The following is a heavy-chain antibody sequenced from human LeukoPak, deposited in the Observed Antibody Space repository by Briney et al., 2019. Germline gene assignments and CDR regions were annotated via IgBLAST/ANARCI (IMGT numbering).Heavy chain of an antibody. CDR1: GFTFSSYA. D-gene: IGHD4-17*01. V-gene: IGHV3-23*01. Sequence: PGGSLRLFCAASGFTFSSYAMSWVRQAPGKGLGWVSAISGSGGSTYYADSVKGRFTISRDNSKNTLYLQMNSLRAEDTAVYYCAKGSSVAVTTQNRRGYYFDYWGQGTLVTVSS. CDR2: ISGSGGST. CDR3: AKGSSVAVTTQNRRGYYFDY. J-gene: IGHJ4*02.